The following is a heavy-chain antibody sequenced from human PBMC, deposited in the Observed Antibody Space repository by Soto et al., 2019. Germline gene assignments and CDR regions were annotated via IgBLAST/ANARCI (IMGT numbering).Heavy chain of an antibody. V-gene: IGHV1-69*13. Sequence: GASVKVSCKASGGTFSSYAISWVRQAPGQGLEWMGGIIPIFGTANYAQKFQGRVTITADESTSTAYMELSSLRSEDTAVYYCARDLNVDGIAAAATGYWGQGTLVTVSS. D-gene: IGHD6-13*01. CDR2: IIPIFGTA. J-gene: IGHJ4*02. CDR3: ARDLNVDGIAAAATGY. CDR1: GGTFSSYA.